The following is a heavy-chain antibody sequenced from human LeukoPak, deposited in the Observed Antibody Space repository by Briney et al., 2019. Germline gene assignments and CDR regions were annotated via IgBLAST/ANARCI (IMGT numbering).Heavy chain of an antibody. J-gene: IGHJ5*02. CDR3: ARVRYSSPNNWFDP. CDR1: GYTFTGYY. D-gene: IGHD6-13*01. Sequence: ASVKVSCKASGYTFTGYYMHWVRQAPGQGLEWMGWINPNSGGTNYAQKFQGRVTMTRDTSISTAYMELSRLRSDDTAVYYCARVRYSSPNNWFDPWGQGTLVTVSS. CDR2: INPNSGGT. V-gene: IGHV1-2*02.